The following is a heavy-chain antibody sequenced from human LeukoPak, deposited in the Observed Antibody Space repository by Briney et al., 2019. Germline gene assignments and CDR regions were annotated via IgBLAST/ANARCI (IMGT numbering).Heavy chain of an antibody. D-gene: IGHD3-10*01. CDR2: TNSDGSTT. Sequence: GGSLRLSCAASGFTFSSFWMHWVRQAPGKGLVWVSHTNSDGSTTDYADSVRGRFTISRDNAKNTLFLQMNSLTVEDTAVYYRGRGMRDYYGLDYWGQGILVTVSS. V-gene: IGHV3-74*01. CDR1: GFTFSSFW. J-gene: IGHJ4*02. CDR3: GRGMRDYYGLDY.